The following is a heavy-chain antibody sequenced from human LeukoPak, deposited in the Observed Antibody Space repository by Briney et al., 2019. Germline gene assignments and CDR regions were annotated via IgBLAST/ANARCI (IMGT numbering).Heavy chain of an antibody. CDR1: GGSISSYY. D-gene: IGHD7-27*01. CDR2: IYYSGST. J-gene: IGHJ4*02. V-gene: IGHV4-59*01. CDR3: ARELGIGGNFDY. Sequence: SGTLSLTCTVSGGSISSYYWSWIRQPPGKGLEWIGYIYYSGSTNYNPSLKSRVTISVDTSKNQFSLKLSSVTAADTAVYYCARELGIGGNFDYWGQGTLVTVSS.